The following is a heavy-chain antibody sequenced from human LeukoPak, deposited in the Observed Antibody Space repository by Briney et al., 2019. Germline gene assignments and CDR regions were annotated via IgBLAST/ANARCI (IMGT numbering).Heavy chain of an antibody. V-gene: IGHV3-21*01. CDR1: GFTFSSYS. Sequence: PGGSLRLSCAASGFTFSSYSMNWVRQAPGKGLEWVSSISSSSSYIYYADSVKGRFTISRDNAKNSLYLQMNSLRAEDTAVYYCAKTLTPYSSGWTQYYMDVWGKGTTVTISS. D-gene: IGHD6-19*01. CDR2: ISSSSSYI. J-gene: IGHJ6*03. CDR3: AKTLTPYSSGWTQYYMDV.